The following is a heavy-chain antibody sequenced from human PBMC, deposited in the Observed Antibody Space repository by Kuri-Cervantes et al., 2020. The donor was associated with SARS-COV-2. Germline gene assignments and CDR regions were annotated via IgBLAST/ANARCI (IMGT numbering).Heavy chain of an antibody. J-gene: IGHJ4*02. D-gene: IGHD2-2*01. CDR2: INPNSSGT. Sequence: ASVKVSCKASGYTFTGYYMHWVRQAPGQGLEWMGWINPNSSGTNYAQKFQGRVTMTRDTSISTAYMELSRLTSDDTAVYYCARDCSGTDCYIIIYAMSDWGQGTLVTVSS. V-gene: IGHV1-2*02. CDR1: GYTFTGYY. CDR3: ARDCSGTDCYIIIYAMSD.